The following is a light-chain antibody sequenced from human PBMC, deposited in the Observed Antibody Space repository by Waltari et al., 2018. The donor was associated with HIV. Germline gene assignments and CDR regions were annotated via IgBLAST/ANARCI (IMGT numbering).Light chain of an antibody. J-gene: IGLJ1*01. V-gene: IGLV2-23*02. Sequence: QSALTQAASGSGSPGQSITISCNGTSSDVGNSNLISWYKQYTDKVPTVVIFDVSNRPSGVSNRFSASKSGNTASLTISGLQPEDEADYYCCSYAGKSTYVFGSGTKVTVL. CDR1: SSDVGNSNL. CDR3: CSYAGKSTYV. CDR2: DVS.